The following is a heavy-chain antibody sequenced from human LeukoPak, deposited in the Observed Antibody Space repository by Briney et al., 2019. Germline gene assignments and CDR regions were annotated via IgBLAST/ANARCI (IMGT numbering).Heavy chain of an antibody. CDR2: ISSSSSYI. CDR3: AKIDTYCTNGVCYIGGMDY. Sequence: AGGSLSLSCAASGFTFSSYSMNWVRQAPGKGLEWVSSISSSSSYIYYADSVKGRFTISRDNAKNSQYLQMNSLRAEDTAVYYCAKIDTYCTNGVCYIGGMDYWGQGTLVTVSS. J-gene: IGHJ4*02. D-gene: IGHD2-8*01. V-gene: IGHV3-21*01. CDR1: GFTFSSYS.